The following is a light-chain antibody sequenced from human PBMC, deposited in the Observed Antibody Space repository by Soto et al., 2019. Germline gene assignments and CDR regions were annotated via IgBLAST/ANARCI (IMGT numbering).Light chain of an antibody. CDR1: TGAVTSGHY. J-gene: IGLJ3*02. V-gene: IGLV7-46*01. Sequence: QAVVTQEPSLTVSPGGTVTLTCDSSTGAVTSGHYPYWFQQKPGQAPRTLIYDTTNKQSWTPARFSGSLLGGKAALTLSGAQPEDEADYYCLLFYSGPRVFGGGTKLTVL. CDR2: DTT. CDR3: LLFYSGPRV.